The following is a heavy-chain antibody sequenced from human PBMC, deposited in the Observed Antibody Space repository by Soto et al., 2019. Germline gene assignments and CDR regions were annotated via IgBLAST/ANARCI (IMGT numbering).Heavy chain of an antibody. CDR2: IYPDDFDT. V-gene: IGHV5-51*01. J-gene: IGHJ6*02. Sequence: PGESLKISCKASRYSFTSYWIGWVRQMPGKGLEWMGIIYPDDFDTKYSPSFQGQVTISADKTISTAYLQWSSLKASDTAMYYCARYFAGGTRDYGVDVWGQGTTVTVS. CDR3: ARYFAGGTRDYGVDV. CDR1: RYSFTSYW. D-gene: IGHD2-15*01.